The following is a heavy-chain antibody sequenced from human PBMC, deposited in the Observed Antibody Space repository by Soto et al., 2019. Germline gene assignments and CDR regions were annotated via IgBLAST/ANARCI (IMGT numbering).Heavy chain of an antibody. CDR1: GGSFSGYY. CDR2: INHSGST. CDR3: ARGAVYGDPYFDY. V-gene: IGHV4-34*01. D-gene: IGHD4-17*01. Sequence: PSETLSLTCAVYGGSFSGYYWSWIRQPPGKGLEWIGEINHSGSTNYNPSLKSRVTISVDTSKNQFSLKLSSATAADTAVYYCARGAVYGDPYFDYWGQGTLVTVSS. J-gene: IGHJ4*02.